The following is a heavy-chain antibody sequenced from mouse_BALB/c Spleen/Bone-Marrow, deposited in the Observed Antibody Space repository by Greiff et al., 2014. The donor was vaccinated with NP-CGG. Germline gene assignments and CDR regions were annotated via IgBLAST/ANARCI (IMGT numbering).Heavy chain of an antibody. CDR2: INPYNGGT. J-gene: IGHJ2*01. CDR1: GYSFTGYT. D-gene: IGHD2-4*01. Sequence: EVKLMESGPELVKPGASMKISCKASGYSFTGYTMNWVKQSHGKNLEWTGLINPYNGGTRYNQKFKGKATLTVDKSSSTAYMELLSLTSEDSAVYYCARGPPLYYDYGFDYWGQGTTLTVSS. CDR3: ARGPPLYYDYGFDY. V-gene: IGHV1-18*01.